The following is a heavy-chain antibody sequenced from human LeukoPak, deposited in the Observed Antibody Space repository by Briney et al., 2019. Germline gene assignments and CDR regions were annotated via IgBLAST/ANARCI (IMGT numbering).Heavy chain of an antibody. J-gene: IGHJ4*02. CDR2: IYQSGST. V-gene: IGHV4-38-2*01. D-gene: IGHD4-11*01. CDR1: GYSIANGYH. Sequence: SETLSLTCSVSGYSIANGYHWAWVRQPPGKRLEWLGSIYQSGSTYDNLSLKSRLTMSVDTSKSQFSLTMRAVTAADTALYYCARSEINDYMRFWGQGILVTVSS. CDR3: ARSEINDYMRF.